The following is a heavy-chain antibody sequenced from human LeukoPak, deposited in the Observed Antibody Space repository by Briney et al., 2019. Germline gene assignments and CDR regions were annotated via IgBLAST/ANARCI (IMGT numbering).Heavy chain of an antibody. V-gene: IGHV4-4*07. J-gene: IGHJ5*02. CDR3: ARNLGYNWFGP. CDR2: IHTSGST. Sequence: PSETLSLTCTVSGGSITTHYWSWIRHPAGKGLEWIGRIHTSGSTNYNPSLEGRATMSLDTSKNQFSLNLSFVTAADTALYYCARNLGYNWFGPWGQGTLVTVSS. CDR1: GGSITTHY. D-gene: IGHD1-26*01.